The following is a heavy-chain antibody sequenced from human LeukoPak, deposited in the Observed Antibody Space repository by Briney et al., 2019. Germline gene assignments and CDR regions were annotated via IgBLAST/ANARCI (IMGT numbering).Heavy chain of an antibody. CDR1: GGSISSSSYY. Sequence: KASETLSLTCTVSGGSISSSSYYWGWIRQPPGKGLEWIGSIYYSGSTYYNPSLKSRVTISVDTSKNQFSLKLSSVTAADTAVYYCARQGAAAGSFDYWGQGTLVTVSS. CDR3: ARQGAAAGSFDY. D-gene: IGHD6-13*01. J-gene: IGHJ4*02. V-gene: IGHV4-39*01. CDR2: IYYSGST.